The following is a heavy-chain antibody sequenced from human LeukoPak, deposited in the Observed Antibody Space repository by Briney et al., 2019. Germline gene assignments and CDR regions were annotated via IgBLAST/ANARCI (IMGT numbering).Heavy chain of an antibody. J-gene: IGHJ4*02. CDR2: IYYSGST. V-gene: IGHV4-30-4*01. CDR3: ARGRRFGAFDY. Sequence: SETLSLTCTVSGGSISSGDYYWSWIRQPPGKGLEWIGYIYYSGSTYYNPSLKSRVTISVDTSKNQFSLKLSSVTAADTAVYYCARGRRFGAFDYWGQGTLVTVSS. CDR1: GGSISSGDYY. D-gene: IGHD3-10*01.